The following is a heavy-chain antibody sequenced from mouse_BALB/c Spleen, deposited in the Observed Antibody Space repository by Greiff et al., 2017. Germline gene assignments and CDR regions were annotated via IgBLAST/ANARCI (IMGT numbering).Heavy chain of an antibody. J-gene: IGHJ4*01. D-gene: IGHD1-1*01. V-gene: IGHV5-4*02. CDR2: ISDGGSYT. CDR3: ARDLRYAMDY. Sequence: EVKLQESGGGLVKPGGSLKLSCAASGFTFSDYYMYWVRQTPEKRLEWVATISDGGSYTYYPDSVKGRFTISRDNAKNNLYLQMSSLKSEDTAMYYCARDLRYAMDYWGQGTSVTVSS. CDR1: GFTFSDYY.